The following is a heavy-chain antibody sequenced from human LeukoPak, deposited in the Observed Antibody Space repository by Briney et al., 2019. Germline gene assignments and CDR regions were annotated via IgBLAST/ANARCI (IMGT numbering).Heavy chain of an antibody. Sequence: PGGSLRLSCAASGFTFSSYWISWVRQAPGKGLEWVANIKQDGSEKYYVDSVKGRFTISRDNAENSLYLQMNSLRAEDTAVYYCARDPATLGYCSGGSCRWGQGTLVTVSS. D-gene: IGHD2-15*01. J-gene: IGHJ4*02. CDR2: IKQDGSEK. V-gene: IGHV3-7*03. CDR1: GFTFSSYW. CDR3: ARDPATLGYCSGGSCR.